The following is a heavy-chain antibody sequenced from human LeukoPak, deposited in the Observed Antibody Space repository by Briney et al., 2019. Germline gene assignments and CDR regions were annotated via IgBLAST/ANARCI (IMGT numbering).Heavy chain of an antibody. Sequence: PSGTLPLTCGVSGGSISNTNWWRWVRQPPGQGLEWIGEISLTGLTHYNPSLESRVTVSLDKSKNQHSLNLTSVTAADTAVYYCSRENGAFSPFGYWGQGILVTVLS. CDR1: GGSISNTNW. CDR2: ISLTGLT. J-gene: IGHJ4*02. V-gene: IGHV4-4*02. CDR3: SRENGAFSPFGY. D-gene: IGHD2-8*01.